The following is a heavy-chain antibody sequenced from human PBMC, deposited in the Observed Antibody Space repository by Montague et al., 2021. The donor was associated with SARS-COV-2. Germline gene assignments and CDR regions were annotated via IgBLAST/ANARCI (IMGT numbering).Heavy chain of an antibody. V-gene: IGHV3-48*02. Sequence: SLRLSCAASGFSFRSYSMNWVRQAPGKGLEWVSYISSSGDIIYQADSVKGRFTISRDNAENSLYLQMNSLRDEDTAVYYCVREGLAGTWYYFDYWGQGTLVTVSS. CDR3: VREGLAGTWYYFDY. CDR2: ISSSGDII. D-gene: IGHD6-19*01. CDR1: GFSFRSYS. J-gene: IGHJ4*02.